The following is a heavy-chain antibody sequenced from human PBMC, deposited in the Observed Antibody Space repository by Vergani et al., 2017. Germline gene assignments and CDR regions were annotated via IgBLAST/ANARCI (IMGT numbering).Heavy chain of an antibody. Sequence: QMQLQESGPGLVKPSETLSLSCTVSGDSISTSSYAWGWIRQPPGKTLEWIGTVFYGGRTSYNPSLKSRVTLSLDTSKKQFSLKLSSVTAADTAVYYCAGQREVGATRTCDYWGQGTLGTVSS. J-gene: IGHJ4*02. V-gene: IGHV4-39*01. CDR2: VFYGGRT. CDR3: AGQREVGATRTCDY. D-gene: IGHD1-26*01. CDR1: GDSISTSSYA.